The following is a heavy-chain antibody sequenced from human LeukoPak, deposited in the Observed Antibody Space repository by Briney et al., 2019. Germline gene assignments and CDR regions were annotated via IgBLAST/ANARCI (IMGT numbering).Heavy chain of an antibody. CDR2: ISYDGSNK. D-gene: IGHD5-18*01. CDR3: AKAQDTAMVTGFDY. J-gene: IGHJ4*02. CDR1: GFTFSSYA. Sequence: PGGPLRLSCAASGFTFSSYAMHWVRQAPGKGLEWVAVISYDGSNKYYADSVKGRFTISRDNAKNSLYLQMNSLRAEDTALYYCAKAQDTAMVTGFDYWGQGTLVTVSS. V-gene: IGHV3-30-3*01.